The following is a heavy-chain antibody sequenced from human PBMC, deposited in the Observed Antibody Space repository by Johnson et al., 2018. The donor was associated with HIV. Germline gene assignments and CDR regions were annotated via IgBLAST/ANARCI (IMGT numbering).Heavy chain of an antibody. V-gene: IGHV3-7*01. D-gene: IGHD3-9*01. CDR3: ARGGVLRYFDWLFEDAFDI. CDR2: IKQDGSEK. J-gene: IGHJ3*02. Sequence: EVQLVESGGGVVQPGRSLRLSCAASGFTFSDYYMSWIRQAPGKGLEWVANIKQDGSEKYYVDSVKGRLTISRDNAKNSLYLQMNSLRAEDTAVYYCARGGVLRYFDWLFEDAFDIWGQGTMVTVSS. CDR1: GFTFSDYY.